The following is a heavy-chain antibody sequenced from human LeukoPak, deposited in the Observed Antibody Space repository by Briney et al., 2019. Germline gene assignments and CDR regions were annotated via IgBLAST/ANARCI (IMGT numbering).Heavy chain of an antibody. D-gene: IGHD6-19*01. CDR1: GFTFSSYA. J-gene: IGHJ4*02. CDR2: ISGSGGST. V-gene: IGHV3-23*01. Sequence: GGSLRLSCAASGFTFSSYAMSWVRQAPGKGLEWVSAISGSGGSTYYADSVKGRLTISRDNSKNTLYLQMNSLRAEDTAVYYCASYKTVAGTWFSFDYWGQGTLVTVSS. CDR3: ASYKTVAGTWFSFDY.